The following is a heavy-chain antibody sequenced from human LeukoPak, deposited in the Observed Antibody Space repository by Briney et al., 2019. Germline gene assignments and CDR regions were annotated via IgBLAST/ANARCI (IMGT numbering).Heavy chain of an antibody. D-gene: IGHD1-1*01. CDR2: IYPGDSDT. CDR1: GSRFNSYW. J-gene: IGHJ3*02. CDR3: ARHEREAFDI. Sequence: GESLKISCKGSGSRFNSYWIGWVRQMPGKGLEWMGIIYPGDSDTRYSPSFQGQVTISADKSISTASLQRSSLKASDTAMYYCARHEREAFDIWGQGTMVTVSS. V-gene: IGHV5-51*01.